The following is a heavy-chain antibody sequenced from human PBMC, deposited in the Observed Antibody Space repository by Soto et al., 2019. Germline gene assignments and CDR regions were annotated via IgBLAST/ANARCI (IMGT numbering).Heavy chain of an antibody. Sequence: SETLSLTCTVSGGSINSGDYYWSWIRQPPGKGLEWIGYIYYSGSTYYNPSLKSRVTISVDTSKNQFSLKLSSVTAADTAVYYCARYQLLYNWFDPWGQGTLVTVSS. J-gene: IGHJ5*02. CDR1: GGSINSGDYY. CDR2: IYYSGST. D-gene: IGHD2-2*01. V-gene: IGHV4-30-4*01. CDR3: ARYQLLYNWFDP.